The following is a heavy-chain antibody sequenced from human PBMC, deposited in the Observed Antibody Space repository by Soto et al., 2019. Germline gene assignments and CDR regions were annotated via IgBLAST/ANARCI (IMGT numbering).Heavy chain of an antibody. CDR2: IYPSDSYT. CDR1: GYSFNSYW. Sequence: VESLKISCEASGYSFNSYWIAWVRQIPWKGLEWMGIIYPSDSYTRYSPSFQGQVTISADKYMNTAYLQWSSLKASDTASYYCARQFHDHTGGGHYYFGRDVWGLGTTVTVSS. CDR3: ARQFHDHTGGGHYYFGRDV. V-gene: IGHV5-51*01. D-gene: IGHD2-8*02. J-gene: IGHJ6*02.